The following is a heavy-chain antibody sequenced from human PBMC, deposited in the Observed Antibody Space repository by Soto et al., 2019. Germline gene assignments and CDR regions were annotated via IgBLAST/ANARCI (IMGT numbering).Heavy chain of an antibody. D-gene: IGHD3-3*01. Sequence: GGSLRLSCAASGFTFSSYAMHWVRQAPGKGLEWVAVISYDGSNKYYADSVKGRFTISRDNSKNTLYLQMNSLRAEDTAVYYCARDITIFGVVTNRFDYWGQGTLVTVSS. CDR3: ARDITIFGVVTNRFDY. V-gene: IGHV3-30-3*01. CDR2: ISYDGSNK. J-gene: IGHJ4*02. CDR1: GFTFSSYA.